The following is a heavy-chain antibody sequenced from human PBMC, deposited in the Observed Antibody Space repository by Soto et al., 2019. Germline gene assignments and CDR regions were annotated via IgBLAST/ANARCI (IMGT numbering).Heavy chain of an antibody. J-gene: IGHJ4*02. D-gene: IGHD3-10*01. V-gene: IGHV4-4*02. CDR3: ARLVYDTRLNYMYFDF. CDR2: IFHDGTA. CDR1: VVSSSSGNW. Sequence: PSETLSLTCAVSVVSSSSGNWWTCVRQSPQRGLEYIGEIFHDGTANYYPSFERRVAISVDTSKNQFSLKLTSVTAADTAIYFCARLVYDTRLNYMYFDFWGQGTLVTVSS.